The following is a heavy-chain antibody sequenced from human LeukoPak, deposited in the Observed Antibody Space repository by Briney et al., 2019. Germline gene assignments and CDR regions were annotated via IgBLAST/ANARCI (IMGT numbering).Heavy chain of an antibody. Sequence: PQTLSLTCTVSGGSISSGGYYWSWIRQHPGKGLEWIGYIYYSGSTYYNPTLKSRVTISVDTSKNQFSLKLSSVTAADTAVYYCARGPRFGLGGGFHWGQGTLPTLSS. CDR3: ARGPRFGLGGGFH. CDR1: GGSISSGGYY. D-gene: IGHD3-10*01. CDR2: IYYSGST. J-gene: IGHJ1*01. V-gene: IGHV4-31*03.